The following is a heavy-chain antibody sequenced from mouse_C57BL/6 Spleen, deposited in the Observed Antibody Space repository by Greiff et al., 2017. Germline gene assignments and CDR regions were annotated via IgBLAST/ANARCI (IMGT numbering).Heavy chain of an antibody. D-gene: IGHD4-1*01. V-gene: IGHV7-1*01. Sequence: EVKLMESGGGLVQSGRSLRLSCATSGFTFSDFYMEWVRQAPGKGLEWIAASRNKANDYTTEYSATVKGRFIVSRDTSLSILYLQMNALRAEDNAIYYCARAALGNAMDYWGQGTSVTVSS. CDR2: SRNKANDYTT. CDR3: ARAALGNAMDY. CDR1: GFTFSDFY. J-gene: IGHJ4*01.